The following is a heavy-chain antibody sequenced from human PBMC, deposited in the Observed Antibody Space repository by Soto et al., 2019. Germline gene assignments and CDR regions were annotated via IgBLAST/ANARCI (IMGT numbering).Heavy chain of an antibody. CDR2: IYHSGST. CDR3: ARHGKGCSSTSCYLPYYYYGMDV. D-gene: IGHD2-2*01. Sequence: SETLSLTCAVSGDSISRSYWWSWVRQFPGKGLERIGEIYHSGSTIYNPSLQSRVTLSVDKSKNEFSLKMGSVTAADTAVYYCARHGKGCSSTSCYLPYYYYGMDVWGQGTTVTVSS. V-gene: IGHV4-4*02. CDR1: GDSISRSYW. J-gene: IGHJ6*02.